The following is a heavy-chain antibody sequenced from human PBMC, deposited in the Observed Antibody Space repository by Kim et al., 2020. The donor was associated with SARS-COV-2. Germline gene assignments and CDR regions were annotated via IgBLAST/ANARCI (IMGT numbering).Heavy chain of an antibody. Sequence: ASVKVSCKASGYTFTSYDINWVRQATGQGLEWMGWMNPNSGNTGYAQKFQGRVTTTRNTSISTAYMELSSLRSEDTAVYYCARVRSARRLLDYYYMDVWGKGTTVTVSS. CDR1: GYTFTSYD. V-gene: IGHV1-8*01. CDR3: ARVRSARRLLDYYYMDV. D-gene: IGHD6-6*01. CDR2: MNPNSGNT. J-gene: IGHJ6*03.